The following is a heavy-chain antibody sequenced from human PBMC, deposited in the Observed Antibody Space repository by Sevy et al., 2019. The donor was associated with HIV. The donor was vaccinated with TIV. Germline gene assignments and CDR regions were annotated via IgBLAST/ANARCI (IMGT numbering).Heavy chain of an antibody. CDR1: GFAFGDYC. D-gene: IGHD6-13*01. Sequence: GGSLRLSCTASGFAFGDYCMSWVRQAPGKGLEWVAFLKSDVYGGTVDHAASVRGRFVISRDDSKTIAYLQMNDLKTEDTGVYYCTRWKAAQSIFDYWGQGALVTVSS. V-gene: IGHV3-49*04. CDR2: LKSDVYGGTV. CDR3: TRWKAAQSIFDY. J-gene: IGHJ4*02.